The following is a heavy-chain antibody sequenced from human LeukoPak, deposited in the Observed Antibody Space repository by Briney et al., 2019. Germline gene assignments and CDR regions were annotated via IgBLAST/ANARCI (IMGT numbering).Heavy chain of an antibody. D-gene: IGHD1-14*01. CDR2: IYYSGST. CDR3: ARRGGNLPNQVYFDF. J-gene: IGHJ4*02. V-gene: IGHV4-31*03. Sequence: PSQTLCLTCTVSGGSINSGAYYWSWIRQHPGKGLEWIGYIYYSGSTYYTPSLKSRVIISVDTSKNQFYLKLTSVTAADTAVYYCARRGGNLPNQVYFDFWGQGTLVTVSS. CDR1: GGSINSGAYY.